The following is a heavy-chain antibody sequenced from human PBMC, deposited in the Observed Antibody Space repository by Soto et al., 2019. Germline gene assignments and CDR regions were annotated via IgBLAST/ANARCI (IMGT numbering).Heavy chain of an antibody. D-gene: IGHD4-17*01. CDR1: GGSFSGYY. CDR3: ARGGAPFKPLTVTTSGLRYNWFDP. Sequence: SETLSLTCAVYGGSFSGYYWSWIRQPPGKGLEWIGEINHSGSTNYNPSLKSRVTISVDTSKNQFSLKLSSVTAADTAVYYCARGGAPFKPLTVTTSGLRYNWFDPWGQGTLVTVSS. J-gene: IGHJ5*02. CDR2: INHSGST. V-gene: IGHV4-34*01.